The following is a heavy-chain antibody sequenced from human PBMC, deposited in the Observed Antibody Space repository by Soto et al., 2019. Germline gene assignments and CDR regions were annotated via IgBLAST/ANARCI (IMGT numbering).Heavy chain of an antibody. V-gene: IGHV4-34*01. CDR3: ARDKITGLFDY. CDR1: GGSFSGYY. J-gene: IGHJ4*02. Sequence: QVQLQQWGAGLLKPSETLSLTCAVYGGSFSGYYWTWIRQPPGTGLEWIGEINHSGSTNYNPSLKSRVTTSVDTSKNQFPLKLTSVTAADTAVYYCARDKITGLFDYWGQGTLVTVSS. D-gene: IGHD2-8*02. CDR2: INHSGST.